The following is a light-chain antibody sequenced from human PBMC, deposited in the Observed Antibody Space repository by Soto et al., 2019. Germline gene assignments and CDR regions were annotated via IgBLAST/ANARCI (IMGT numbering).Light chain of an antibody. Sequence: DIQMTQSPATLSASVGDRVTLTCRASQSIGSWLAWYHEKPGKAPKLLIYKGSTLKSGVPSRFSGSGSGTEFTLTIISFQPDDVATYYCQHYNSYSEAFGQGTKVDIK. V-gene: IGKV1-5*03. CDR3: QHYNSYSEA. CDR1: QSIGSW. J-gene: IGKJ1*01. CDR2: KGS.